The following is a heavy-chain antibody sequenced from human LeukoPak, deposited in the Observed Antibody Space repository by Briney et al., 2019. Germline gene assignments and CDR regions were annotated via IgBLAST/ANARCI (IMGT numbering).Heavy chain of an antibody. V-gene: IGHV1-18*01. J-gene: IGHJ4*02. CDR1: GYTFTSYG. CDR2: ISAYNGNT. D-gene: IGHD3-10*01. Sequence: GASVKVSCKASGYTFTSYGISWVRQAPGQGLEWMGWISAYNGNTNYAQKLQGRVTMTTDTSTSTAYMELRSLRPDDTAVYYCARDGLYGSGSLGFAYWGQGTLVTVSS. CDR3: ARDGLYGSGSLGFAY.